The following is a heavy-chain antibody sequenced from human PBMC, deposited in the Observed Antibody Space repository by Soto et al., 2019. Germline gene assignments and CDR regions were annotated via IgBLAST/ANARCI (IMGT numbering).Heavy chain of an antibody. V-gene: IGHV3-30-3*01. Sequence: GSLRLSCAASGFTFSSYAMHWVRQAPGKGLEWVAVISYDGSNKYYADSVKGRFTISRDNSKNTLYLQMNSLRAEDTAVYYCARDRTMIVVVISHYFDYWGQGTLVTVSS. D-gene: IGHD3-22*01. J-gene: IGHJ4*02. CDR3: ARDRTMIVVVISHYFDY. CDR1: GFTFSSYA. CDR2: ISYDGSNK.